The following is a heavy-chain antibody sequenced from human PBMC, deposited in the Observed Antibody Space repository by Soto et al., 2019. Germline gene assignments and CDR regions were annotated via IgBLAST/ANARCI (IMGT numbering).Heavy chain of an antibody. D-gene: IGHD3-22*01. Sequence: EVQLLESGGGLAQPGGSLRLSCAASGFIFSSYLMSWVRQAPGKGLEWVSGISGSGGSTYYADSIKGRFTISRDNSKNTLYLKMNSLRAEDTAVYYCAKGAFTIVGNDAFNIWGQGTMVTVSS. CDR2: ISGSGGST. CDR1: GFIFSSYL. CDR3: AKGAFTIVGNDAFNI. V-gene: IGHV3-23*01. J-gene: IGHJ3*02.